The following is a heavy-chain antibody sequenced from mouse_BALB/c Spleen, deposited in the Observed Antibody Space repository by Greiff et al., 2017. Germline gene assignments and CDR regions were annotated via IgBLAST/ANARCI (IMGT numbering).Heavy chain of an antibody. CDR2: IWAGGST. Sequence: QVQLKESGPGLVAPSQSLSITCTVSGFSFTSYGVHWVRQPPGKGLEWLGVIWAGGSTNYNSALMSRLSISKDNSKSQVFLKMNSLQTDDTAMYYCDRGELLRNYAMDYWGQGTSVTVSS. D-gene: IGHD1-1*01. V-gene: IGHV2-9*02. CDR3: DRGELLRNYAMDY. CDR1: GFSFTSYG. J-gene: IGHJ4*01.